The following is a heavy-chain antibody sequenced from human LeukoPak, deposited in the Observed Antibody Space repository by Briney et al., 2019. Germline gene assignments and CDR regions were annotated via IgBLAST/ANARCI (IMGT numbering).Heavy chain of an antibody. CDR2: IKRDGSEK. CDR1: GFMSSSYW. J-gene: IGHJ3*02. CDR3: ARAFLRKAAADFDI. Sequence: PGGSLRLSCAASGFMSSSYWMSWVRQTPGKGLEWVANIKRDGSEKYYVDSLKGRFTISRDNAKNSLYLQMNSLRAEDTAVYYCARAFLRKAAADFDIWGQGTMVTVSS. D-gene: IGHD6-13*01. V-gene: IGHV3-7*01.